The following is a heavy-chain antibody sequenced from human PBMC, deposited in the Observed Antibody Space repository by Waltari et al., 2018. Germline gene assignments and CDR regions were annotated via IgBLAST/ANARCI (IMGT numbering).Heavy chain of an antibody. CDR3: ATIPSYSGGPTLDYYGMDV. CDR1: GYTFTGYY. Sequence: QVQLGQSGAEVKKPGASVKVSCEASGYTFTGYYMHWVRKAPGQGLEWMGWINPNSGGTNYAQKFQGRVTMTRDTSISTAYMELSRLRSDDTAVYYCATIPSYSGGPTLDYYGMDVWGQGTTVTVSS. CDR2: INPNSGGT. D-gene: IGHD2-21*01. V-gene: IGHV1-2*02. J-gene: IGHJ6*02.